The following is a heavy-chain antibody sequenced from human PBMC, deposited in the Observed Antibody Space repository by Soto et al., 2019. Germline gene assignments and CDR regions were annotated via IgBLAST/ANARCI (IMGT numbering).Heavy chain of an antibody. D-gene: IGHD1-26*01. J-gene: IGHJ6*02. Sequence: QVHLVQSGAEVKKPGASMKVSCKASGYSFNSFYVHWVRQAPGQGLEWLGLINPGGGRTTYAQKFQSRVTVTRDTSTSTVYMELSSLRSEDTAVYYCARDMHPTTPYYYYYGIDVWGQGTTVTVSS. V-gene: IGHV1-46*02. CDR3: ARDMHPTTPYYYYYGIDV. CDR2: INPGGGRT. CDR1: GYSFNSFY.